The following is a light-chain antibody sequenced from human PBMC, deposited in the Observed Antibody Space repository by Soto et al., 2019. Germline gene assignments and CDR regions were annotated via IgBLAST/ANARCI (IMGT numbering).Light chain of an antibody. V-gene: IGKV3-20*01. CDR2: GAS. CDR1: QSVSSSY. CDR3: QQCGSSPWT. Sequence: EIALTQSPGTLSLSPGERATLSCRASQSVSSSYLAWYQQKPGQAPRLLIYGASSRATGIPDRFSGGGSGTDFTLTISRLEPEDFAVYYCQQCGSSPWTFGQGTKVDIK. J-gene: IGKJ1*01.